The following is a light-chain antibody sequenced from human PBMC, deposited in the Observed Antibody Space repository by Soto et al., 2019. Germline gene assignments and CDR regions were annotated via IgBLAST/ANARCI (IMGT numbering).Light chain of an antibody. CDR3: QQSFNTLT. Sequence: DSQMTQSPSSLYASVGDRVTSTCRASQSISTYVSWYQHRPGKAPKLLIYSASTLQSGVPPRFSGSGSGTDFTLTISSLQPEDFATYYCQQSFNTLTFGGGTKVEIE. CDR2: SAS. CDR1: QSISTY. V-gene: IGKV1-39*01. J-gene: IGKJ4*01.